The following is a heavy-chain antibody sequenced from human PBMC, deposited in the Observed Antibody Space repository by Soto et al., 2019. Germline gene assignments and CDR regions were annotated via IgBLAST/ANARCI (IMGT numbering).Heavy chain of an antibody. CDR2: IIPILGIA. V-gene: IGHV1-69*02. D-gene: IGHD3-10*01. J-gene: IGHJ3*02. CDR1: GGTFSSYT. CDR3: ARVIYGSGSGRAFDI. Sequence: SVKVSCKASGGTFSSYTISWVRQAPGQGLEWMGRIIPILGIANYAQKFQGRVTITADKSTSTAYMELSSLRSEDTAVYYCARVIYGSGSGRAFDIWGQGTMVTVSS.